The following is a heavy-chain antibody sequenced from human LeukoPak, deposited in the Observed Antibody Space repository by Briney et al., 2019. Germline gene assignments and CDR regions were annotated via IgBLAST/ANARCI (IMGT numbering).Heavy chain of an antibody. Sequence: PSETLSLTCTVSGGSISSYYWSWIRQPPGKGLEWIGYIYYSGSTNYNPFLKSRVTISVDTSKNQFSLKLSSVTAADTAVYYCARDYSSGGYSYKYYYMDVWGKGTTVTVSS. J-gene: IGHJ6*03. CDR1: GGSISSYY. D-gene: IGHD5-18*01. CDR3: ARDYSSGGYSYKYYYMDV. V-gene: IGHV4-59*01. CDR2: IYYSGST.